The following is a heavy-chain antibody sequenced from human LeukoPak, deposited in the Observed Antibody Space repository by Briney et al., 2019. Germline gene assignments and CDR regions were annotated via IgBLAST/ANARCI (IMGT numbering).Heavy chain of an antibody. CDR3: ARQIDDGDPEDCFNV. CDR2: IYPRDSDI. J-gene: IGHJ3*01. D-gene: IGHD4/OR15-4a*01. V-gene: IGHV5-51*01. CDR1: GYDFGNYW. Sequence: KSGESLTISCEGSGYDFGNYWIGWVRPMPGEGLEWMGIIYPRDSDIRYSPSLQGQVTISADTSINTAYLHWRSLRASDTAMYYCARQIDDGDPEDCFNVWGQGTMVTVSS.